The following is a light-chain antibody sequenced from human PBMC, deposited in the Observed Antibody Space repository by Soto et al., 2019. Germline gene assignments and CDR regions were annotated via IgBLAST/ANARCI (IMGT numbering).Light chain of an antibody. J-gene: IGKJ1*01. CDR3: QQYNSYSWT. Sequence: DIQMTPSPSTLSASVGDRVNITCRASQSISSWLAWYQQKPGKAPKLLIYKASSLESGVPSRFSGSGSGTEITLTISSLQPDDFATYYCQQYNSYSWTFGQGTKVDIK. V-gene: IGKV1-5*03. CDR1: QSISSW. CDR2: KAS.